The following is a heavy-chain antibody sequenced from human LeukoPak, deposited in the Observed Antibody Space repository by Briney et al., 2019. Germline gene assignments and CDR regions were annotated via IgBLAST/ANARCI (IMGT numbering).Heavy chain of an antibody. Sequence: GGSLRLSCAASGFTFSSYEMNWVRQAPGKGLEWVSYISSGSTIYYADSVKGRFTISRDNAKNSLYLQMNSLRAEDTAVYYCARVYDYWGQGTLVTVSS. CDR2: ISSGSTI. CDR1: GFTFSSYE. CDR3: ARVYDY. D-gene: IGHD5/OR15-5a*01. J-gene: IGHJ4*02. V-gene: IGHV3-48*03.